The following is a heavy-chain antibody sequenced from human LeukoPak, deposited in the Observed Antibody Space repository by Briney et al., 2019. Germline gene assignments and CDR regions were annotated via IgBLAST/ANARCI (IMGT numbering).Heavy chain of an antibody. CDR3: ARPLARPMDV. CDR1: GGSFSGYY. J-gene: IGHJ6*02. V-gene: IGHV4-34*01. Sequence: SETLSLTCAVYGGSFSGYYWSWIRQPPGKGLGWIGEINHSGSTNYNPSLKSRVTISVDTSKNQFSLKLSSVTAADTAVYYCARPLARPMDVWGQGTTVTVSS. D-gene: IGHD6-6*01. CDR2: INHSGST.